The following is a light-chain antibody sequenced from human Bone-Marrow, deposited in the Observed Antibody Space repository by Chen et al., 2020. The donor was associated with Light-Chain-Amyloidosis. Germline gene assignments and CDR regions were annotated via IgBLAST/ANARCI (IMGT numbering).Light chain of an antibody. CDR1: DLPTKY. CDR2: RDT. V-gene: IGLV3-25*03. CDR3: QSADSSGTYEVI. Sequence: SYELTHPPSVSVSPGQTARFTCSGDDLPTKYAYWYQQKPGQAPVLVIHRDTERPSGISERFTGASSGTTATLTISGAKAEDEADYHCQSADSSGTYEVIFGGGTKLTVL. J-gene: IGLJ2*01.